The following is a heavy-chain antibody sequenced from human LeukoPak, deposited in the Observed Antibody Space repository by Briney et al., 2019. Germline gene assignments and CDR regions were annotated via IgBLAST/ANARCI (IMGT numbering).Heavy chain of an antibody. CDR3: ARDRSYYDSSGYFPNFDY. J-gene: IGHJ4*02. D-gene: IGHD3-22*01. CDR2: IKQDGSEK. V-gene: IGHV3-7*01. CDR1: RFTFSSYW. Sequence: GGSLRLSCAASRFTFSSYWMSWVRQAPGKGPEWVANIKQDGSEKYYVDSVKGRFTISRDNAKNSLYLQMNSLRAEDTAVYYCARDRSYYDSSGYFPNFDYWGQGTLVTVSS.